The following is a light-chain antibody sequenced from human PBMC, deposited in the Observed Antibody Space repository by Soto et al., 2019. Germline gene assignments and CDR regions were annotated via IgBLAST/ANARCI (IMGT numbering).Light chain of an antibody. V-gene: IGLV2-23*01. Sequence: QSVLTQPASVSGSPGQSITISCTGISNDVGTYHLVSWYQHHPGKAPKLIIYEASKRPSGVPNRFSGSKSGNTASLTISGLHAEDEADYYCCSYGRSVVFGGGTKLTVL. CDR2: EAS. CDR1: SNDVGTYHL. CDR3: CSYGRSVV. J-gene: IGLJ2*01.